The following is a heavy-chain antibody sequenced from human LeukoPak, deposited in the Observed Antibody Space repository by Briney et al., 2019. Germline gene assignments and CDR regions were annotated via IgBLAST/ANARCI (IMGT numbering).Heavy chain of an antibody. D-gene: IGHD3-10*01. CDR2: ITYDGSKK. CDR3: AKDRRNYYGSGVDY. CDR1: GFTFSNG. Sequence: GRSLRLSCAASGFTFSNGMHWVRQAPGKELEWVVVITYDGSKKYYGDSVKGRFTVSRDNSKNTLYLQMNSLRAEDTAVYYCAKDRRNYYGSGVDYWGQGTLVTVSS. J-gene: IGHJ4*02. V-gene: IGHV3-30*18.